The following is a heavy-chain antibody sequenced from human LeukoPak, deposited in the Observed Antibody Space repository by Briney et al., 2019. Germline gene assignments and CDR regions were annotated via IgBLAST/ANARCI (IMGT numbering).Heavy chain of an antibody. J-gene: IGHJ4*02. V-gene: IGHV1-2*02. CDR1: GYTFTGYY. Sequence: ASVKVSCKASGYTFTGYYMHWVRQAPGQGLEWMGWINPNSGGTKYAQKFQGRVTMTRDTSISTAYMELSRLRSDDTAVYYCARSYGSGSSYFDYWGQGTLVTVSS. CDR3: ARSYGSGSSYFDY. CDR2: INPNSGGT. D-gene: IGHD3-10*01.